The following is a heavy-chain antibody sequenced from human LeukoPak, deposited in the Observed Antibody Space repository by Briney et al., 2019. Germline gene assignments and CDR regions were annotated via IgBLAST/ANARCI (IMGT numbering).Heavy chain of an antibody. V-gene: IGHV4-59*01. CDR3: ARGIQLWTPYYFDY. CDR1: GGSISSYY. J-gene: IGHJ4*02. CDR2: IYYSGST. Sequence: NPSETLSLTCTVSGGSISSYYWSWIRQPPGKGLEWIGYIYYSGSTNYNPSLKSRVTISVDTSKNQFSLKLSSVTAADTAVYYCARGIQLWTPYYFDYWGQGTLVTVSS. D-gene: IGHD5-18*01.